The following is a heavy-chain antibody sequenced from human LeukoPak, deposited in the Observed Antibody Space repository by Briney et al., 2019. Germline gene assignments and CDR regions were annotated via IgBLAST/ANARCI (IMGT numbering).Heavy chain of an antibody. CDR3: ARLPGYLYSGSYLDY. D-gene: IGHD1-26*01. CDR1: GFTFSSYW. J-gene: IGHJ4*02. CDR2: INSDGSST. V-gene: IGHV3-74*01. Sequence: GGSLRLSCAASGFTFSSYWMHWVRQAPGKGLVWVLRINSDGSSTSYADSVKGRFTISRDNAKNTLYLQMNSLRAEDTAVYYCARLPGYLYSGSYLDYWGQGTLVTVSS.